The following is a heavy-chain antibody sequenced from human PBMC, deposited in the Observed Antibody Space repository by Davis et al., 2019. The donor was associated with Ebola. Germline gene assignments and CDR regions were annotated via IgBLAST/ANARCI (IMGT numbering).Heavy chain of an antibody. CDR2: INTGNGYT. V-gene: IGHV1-3*04. CDR3: ARDEFDF. Sequence: ASVNVSCKASGYSFSNYTVHWVRQAPGQRLEWMGWINTGNGYTEYSQKFQGRVTITRDTSASTAYMEVSSLTSEDMAVYYCARDEFDFWGQGTLVTVSS. CDR1: GYSFSNYT. J-gene: IGHJ4*02.